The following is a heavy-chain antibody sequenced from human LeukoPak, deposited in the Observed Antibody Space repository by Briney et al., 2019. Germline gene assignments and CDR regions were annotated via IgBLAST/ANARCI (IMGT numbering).Heavy chain of an antibody. J-gene: IGHJ6*03. V-gene: IGHV1-69*13. Sequence: SVKVSCKASGGTFSSYAISWVRQAPGQGLQWMGGIIPIFGTANYAQKFQGRVTITADESTSTAYMELSSLRSEDTAVYYCATVEMATLGAYYYYMDVWGKGTTVTISS. CDR1: GGTFSSYA. CDR3: ATVEMATLGAYYYYMDV. CDR2: IIPIFGTA. D-gene: IGHD5-24*01.